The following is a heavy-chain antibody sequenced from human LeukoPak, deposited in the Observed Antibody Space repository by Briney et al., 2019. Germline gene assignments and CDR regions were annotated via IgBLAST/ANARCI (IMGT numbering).Heavy chain of an antibody. D-gene: IGHD3-10*01. V-gene: IGHV1-2*02. CDR3: ARTGHYYGSGSYGWFDP. CDR2: INPNSGGT. Sequence: ASVKVSCKASGYTFTGYYMHWVRQVPGQGLEWMGWINPNSGGTNYAQKFQGRVTMTRDTSISTAYMELSRLRSDDTAVYYCARTGHYYGSGSYGWFDPWGQGTLVTVSS. CDR1: GYTFTGYY. J-gene: IGHJ5*02.